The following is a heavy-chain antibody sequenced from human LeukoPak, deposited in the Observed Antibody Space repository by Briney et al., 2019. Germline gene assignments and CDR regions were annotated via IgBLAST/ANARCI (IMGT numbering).Heavy chain of an antibody. CDR1: GFIFSTYS. CDR2: ISSSSTYI. J-gene: IGHJ4*02. V-gene: IGHV3-21*01. CDR3: ARVGEGQSDY. D-gene: IGHD3-10*01. Sequence: GGSLRLSCAASGFIFSTYSMNWVRQAPEKGLEWVSSISSSSTYIYYTDSVKGRFTISRDNVKNSLYLQMDSLRDDDTAVYYCARVGEGQSDYWGQGTLVTVSS.